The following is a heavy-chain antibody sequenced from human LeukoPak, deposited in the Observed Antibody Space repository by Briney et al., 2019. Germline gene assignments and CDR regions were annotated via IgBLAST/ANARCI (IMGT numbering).Heavy chain of an antibody. CDR2: IPGKTDGGTT. D-gene: IGHD3-3*01. J-gene: IGHJ4*02. Sequence: PWGAVSLSCAASGFTLSNAWMKLVRQAPGTGLEWVGRIPGKTDGGTTHYAAPVKGRFTISRDDSKNTLFLQMNSLKTEDTAMYYCVKDGVGGQGTLVTVSS. V-gene: IGHV3-15*01. CDR1: GFTLSNAW. CDR3: VKDGV.